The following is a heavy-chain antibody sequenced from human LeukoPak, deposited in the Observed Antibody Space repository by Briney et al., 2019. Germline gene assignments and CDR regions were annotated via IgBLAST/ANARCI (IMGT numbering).Heavy chain of an antibody. CDR3: ARDRWDYGSGFWYFDL. Sequence: GGSLRLSCAASGFTFSRNYMSWVRQAPGKGLEWVSVIYSGGSTYYPDSVKGRFTISRDNSKNTLYLQKNSLRAEDTAVYYCARDRWDYGSGFWYFDLWGRGTLVTVSS. J-gene: IGHJ2*01. CDR1: GFTFSRNY. V-gene: IGHV3-53*01. CDR2: IYSGGST. D-gene: IGHD3-10*01.